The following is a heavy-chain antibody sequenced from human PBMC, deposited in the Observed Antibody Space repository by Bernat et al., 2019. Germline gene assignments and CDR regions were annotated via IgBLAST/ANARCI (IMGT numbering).Heavy chain of an antibody. D-gene: IGHD6-13*01. CDR3: ARSHSSSWYRFDY. Sequence: QLQLQESGPGLVKPSETLSLTCTVSGGSISSSSYYWGWIRQPPGKGLEWIGSIYYSGSTYYNPSLKSRVTISVDTSKNPFSLKLSSVTAADTAVYYCARSHSSSWYRFDYWGQGTLVTVSS. CDR2: IYYSGST. CDR1: GGSISSSSYY. J-gene: IGHJ4*02. V-gene: IGHV4-39*01.